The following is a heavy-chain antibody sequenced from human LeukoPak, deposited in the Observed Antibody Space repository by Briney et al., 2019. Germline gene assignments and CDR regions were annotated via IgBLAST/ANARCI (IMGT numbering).Heavy chain of an antibody. CDR1: GFTFNSYG. CDR3: ARVPITLAGTKDAKYFQH. CDR2: INSDGSST. V-gene: IGHV3-74*01. J-gene: IGHJ1*01. D-gene: IGHD6-19*01. Sequence: GGSLRLSCAASGFTFNSYGMHWVRQAPGKGLVWVSRINSDGSSTSYADSVKGRFTISRDNAKNTLYLQMNSLRAEDTAVYYCARVPITLAGTKDAKYFQHWGQGTLVTVSS.